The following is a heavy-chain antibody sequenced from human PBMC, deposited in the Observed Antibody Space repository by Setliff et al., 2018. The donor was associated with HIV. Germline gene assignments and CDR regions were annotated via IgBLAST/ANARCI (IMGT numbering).Heavy chain of an antibody. Sequence: ASVKVSCKPSGYSFTNHYMHWVRQAPGQGLEWMGVINPTGGSTRNTQKFQGRVTMTRDTSTSTVYMELSSLRSEDTDVYYCARLGSYDYDRSGSQYYLNYWGQGTLVTVSS. CDR1: GYSFTNHY. CDR3: ARLGSYDYDRSGSQYYLNY. J-gene: IGHJ4*02. V-gene: IGHV1-46*01. D-gene: IGHD3-22*01. CDR2: INPTGGST.